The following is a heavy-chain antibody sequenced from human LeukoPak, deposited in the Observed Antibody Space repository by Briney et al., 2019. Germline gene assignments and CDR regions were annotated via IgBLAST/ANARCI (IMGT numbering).Heavy chain of an antibody. CDR1: GGSISNYY. CDR2: IYYDGST. D-gene: IGHD6-13*01. Sequence: SETLSLTCTVSGGSISNYYWSWIRQPPGKALEWIGYIYYDGSTNYSPSLKSRVTITVDTSRNQFSLHLNSVTAADTAIYYCARDWKRQLVPVYWGQGTLVTVSS. J-gene: IGHJ4*02. CDR3: ARDWKRQLVPVY. V-gene: IGHV4-59*01.